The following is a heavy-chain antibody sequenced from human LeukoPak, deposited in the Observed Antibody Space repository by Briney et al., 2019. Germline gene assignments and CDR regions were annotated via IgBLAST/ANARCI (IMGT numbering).Heavy chain of an antibody. CDR3: ARDVSGSDGYFDY. D-gene: IGHD1-26*01. CDR2: IWSDGINQ. CDR1: GFTFRSYG. Sequence: PGTSLRLSCAASGFTFRSYGMHWVRQAPGKGLEWVTLIWSDGINQYYADSVKGRFTISRDNSKNTLYLQINSLRAEDTAVYYCARDVSGSDGYFDYWGQGTLVTVSS. J-gene: IGHJ4*02. V-gene: IGHV3-33*01.